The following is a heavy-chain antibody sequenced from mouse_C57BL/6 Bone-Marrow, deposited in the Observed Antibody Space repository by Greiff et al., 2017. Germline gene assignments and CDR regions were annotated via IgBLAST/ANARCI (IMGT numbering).Heavy chain of an antibody. CDR2: IYPGDGDT. V-gene: IGHV1-82*01. J-gene: IGHJ3*01. D-gene: IGHD4-1*01. CDR1: GYAFSSSW. Sequence: QVQLKESGPELVKPGASVKISCKASGYAFSSSWMNWVKQRPGKGLEWIGRIYPGDGDTNYNGKFKGKATLTADKSSSTAYMQLSSLTSEDSAVYFCASEGLTGPWFAYWVQGTLVTVSA. CDR3: ASEGLTGPWFAY.